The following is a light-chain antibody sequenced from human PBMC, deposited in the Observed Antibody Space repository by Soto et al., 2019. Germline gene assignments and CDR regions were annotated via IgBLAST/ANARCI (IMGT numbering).Light chain of an antibody. Sequence: QMSQSASTLSGSVGDRVTITCRASQSISGWLAWYQQKPGRAPKLLIFDASTLESGVPSRFSGSGSGTEFTLTISNLQPDDFATYYCPKYNFYWTVGQGTRLEIK. CDR2: DAS. CDR3: PKYNFYWT. CDR1: QSISGW. V-gene: IGKV1-5*01. J-gene: IGKJ5*01.